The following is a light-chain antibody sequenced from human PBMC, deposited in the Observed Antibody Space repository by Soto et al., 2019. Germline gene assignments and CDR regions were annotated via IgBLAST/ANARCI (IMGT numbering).Light chain of an antibody. CDR2: GNS. V-gene: IGLV1-40*01. CDR1: SSNIGAVYD. J-gene: IGLJ3*02. Sequence: QSVLTQPPSVSGAPGQRVTISCTGSSSNIGAVYDVHWYQQLPGTAPKLLIYGNSNRPSGVPDRFSGSKSGTSASLAITGLQAADEADYYCQSYDSSLSGWVFGGGTKVTVL. CDR3: QSYDSSLSGWV.